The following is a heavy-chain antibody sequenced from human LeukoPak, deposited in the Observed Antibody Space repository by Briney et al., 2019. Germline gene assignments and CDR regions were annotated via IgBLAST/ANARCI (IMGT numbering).Heavy chain of an antibody. V-gene: IGHV4-59*11. J-gene: IGHJ3*02. CDR3: ARDLVTVTKGFDI. Sequence: PSETLSLTCAVSADSFSSHYWTWIRQPPGKGLEWIGYITYIGSTNYNPSLKSRVTISTDTSKNQFSLQLTSVTAADTAVYYCARDLVTVTKGFDIWGQGTMFSVSS. CDR1: ADSFSSHY. D-gene: IGHD4-17*01. CDR2: ITYIGST.